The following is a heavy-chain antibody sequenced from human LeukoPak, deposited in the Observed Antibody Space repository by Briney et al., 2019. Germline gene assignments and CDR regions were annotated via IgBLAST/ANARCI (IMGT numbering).Heavy chain of an antibody. Sequence: PGGSLRLSCAASGFTFSSYWMSWVRQAPGKGLEWVANIKEDESQKYYVDSVRGRFTISRDNAQNSLYLQMNSLRAEDTAVYYCARDRTLYSYDSSGYSAWGQGTMVTVSS. J-gene: IGHJ3*01. CDR3: ARDRTLYSYDSSGYSA. CDR2: IKEDESQK. V-gene: IGHV3-7*01. D-gene: IGHD3-22*01. CDR1: GFTFSSYW.